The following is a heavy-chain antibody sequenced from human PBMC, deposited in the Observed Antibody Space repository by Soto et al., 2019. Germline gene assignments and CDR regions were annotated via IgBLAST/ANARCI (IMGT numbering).Heavy chain of an antibody. V-gene: IGHV4-59*01. CDR3: ARLGPYDSSGSNWFDP. CDR1: GGSISSYY. CDR2: IYYSGST. D-gene: IGHD3-22*01. Sequence: SETLSLTCTVSGGSISSYYWSWIRQPPGKGLEWIGYIYYSGSTNYNPSLKSRVTISVDTSKNQFSLKLSSVTAADTAVYYCARLGPYDSSGSNWFDPWGQGTLVTVSS. J-gene: IGHJ5*02.